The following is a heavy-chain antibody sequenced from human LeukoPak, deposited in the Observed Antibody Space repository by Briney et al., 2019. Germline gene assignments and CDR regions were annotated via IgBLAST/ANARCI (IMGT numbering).Heavy chain of an antibody. Sequence: GGPLGPPCPASGFISTNYWFHWVRQPPGKKLGWAARIREDGTATTYADSVKGRFTISRDNAMNTVFLQMKSLRADDTGTYYCARFYFPEEHDRAWYEAHWGQGVLVTVS. D-gene: IGHD6-19*01. CDR3: ARFYFPEEHDRAWYEAH. CDR2: IREDGTAT. CDR1: GFISTNYW. J-gene: IGHJ4*02. V-gene: IGHV3-74*03.